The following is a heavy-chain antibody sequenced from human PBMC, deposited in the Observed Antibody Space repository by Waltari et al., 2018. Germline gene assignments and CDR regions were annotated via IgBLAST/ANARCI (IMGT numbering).Heavy chain of an antibody. V-gene: IGHV3-48*01. CDR3: ARDKYGGAY. D-gene: IGHD4-17*01. J-gene: IGHJ4*02. CDR2: MSRSSSTI. Sequence: EVQLVESGGGLVQPGGSLRLSCAASGFTFSSYSMNWVRQAPGKGLEGVSYMSRSSSTIYYADSVKGRFTISRDNAKNSLYLQSNSLRAEDTAVYYCARDKYGGAYWGQGTLVTVSS. CDR1: GFTFSSYS.